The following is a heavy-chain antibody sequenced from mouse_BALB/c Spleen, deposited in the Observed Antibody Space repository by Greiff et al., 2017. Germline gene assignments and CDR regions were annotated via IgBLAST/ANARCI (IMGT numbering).Heavy chain of an antibody. J-gene: IGHJ1*01. CDR2: IRSKSNNYAT. Sequence: DVKLVESGGGLVQPKGSLKLSCAASGFTFNTYAMNWVRQAPGKGLEWVARIRSKSNNYATYYADSVKDRFTISRDDSQSMLYLQMNNLKTEDTAMYYCVRQGFGSGYGWYFDVWGAGTTVTVSS. V-gene: IGHV10-1*02. CDR3: VRQGFGSGYGWYFDV. D-gene: IGHD2-2*01. CDR1: GFTFNTYA.